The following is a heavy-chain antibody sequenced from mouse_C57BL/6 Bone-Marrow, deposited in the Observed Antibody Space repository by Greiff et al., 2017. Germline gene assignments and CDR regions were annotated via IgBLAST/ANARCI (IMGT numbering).Heavy chain of an antibody. Sequence: QVQLKQSGAELARPGASVKMSCKASGYTFTSYTMHWVKQRPGQGLEWIGYINPSSGYTKYNQKFKDKATLTADKSSSTAYMQLSSLTSEDSAVYYCARDDYDRFAYWGQGTLVTVSA. CDR1: GYTFTSYT. D-gene: IGHD2-4*01. CDR3: ARDDYDRFAY. CDR2: INPSSGYT. J-gene: IGHJ3*01. V-gene: IGHV1-4*01.